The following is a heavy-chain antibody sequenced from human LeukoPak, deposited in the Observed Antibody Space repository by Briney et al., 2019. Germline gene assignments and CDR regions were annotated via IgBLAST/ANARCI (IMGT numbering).Heavy chain of an antibody. V-gene: IGHV3-23*01. Sequence: GGSLRLSCAASGFTVSSNYMSWVRQAPGKGLEWVSAISGSGGSTYYADSVKGRFTISRDNSKNTLYLQMNSLRAEDTAVYYCAKAVSSRFDPWGQGTLVTVSS. CDR1: GFTVSSNY. CDR2: ISGSGGST. J-gene: IGHJ5*02. CDR3: AKAVSSRFDP.